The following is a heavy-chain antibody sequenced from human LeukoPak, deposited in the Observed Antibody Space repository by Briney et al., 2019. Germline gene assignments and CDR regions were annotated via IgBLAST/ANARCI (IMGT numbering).Heavy chain of an antibody. Sequence: SETLSLTCTVAGGSISMGGYYWSWIRQPPGKGREWIAYMYYSGSTYHNPSLKSRVTMSADTSKNQLSLKLSSVTAADTAVYYCARPYYYDSRIDPWGQGILVTVSS. CDR3: ARPYYYDSRIDP. D-gene: IGHD3-22*01. CDR2: MYYSGST. J-gene: IGHJ5*02. V-gene: IGHV4-30-4*01. CDR1: GGSISMGGYY.